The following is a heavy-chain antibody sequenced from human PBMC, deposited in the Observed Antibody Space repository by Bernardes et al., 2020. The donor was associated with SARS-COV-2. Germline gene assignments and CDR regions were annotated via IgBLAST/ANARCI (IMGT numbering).Heavy chain of an antibody. D-gene: IGHD3-10*01. V-gene: IGHV7-4-1*02. J-gene: IGHJ6*02. CDR3: ARDPSGRDGYNPYYYYYGMDV. Sequence: ASVKVSCKASGYTFTSYAMNWVRQAPGQGLEWMGWINTNTGNPTYAQGFTGRFVFSLDTSVSTAYLQISSLKAEDTAVYYCARDPSGRDGYNPYYYYYGMDVWGQGTTVTVSS. CDR2: INTNTGNP. CDR1: GYTFTSYA.